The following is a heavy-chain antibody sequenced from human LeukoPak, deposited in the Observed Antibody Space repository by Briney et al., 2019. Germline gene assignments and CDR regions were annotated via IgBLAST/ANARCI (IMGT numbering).Heavy chain of an antibody. CDR3: ARDVAGATSWFDP. D-gene: IGHD1-26*01. J-gene: IGHJ5*02. V-gene: IGHV4-4*07. Sequence: SETLSLTCTVSGGSISTYYWSWIRQPAGKGLEWIGRIYSSGSTNYKPSLESRVTMSVDTSKNQFSLKLSSMTAADTAVYYCARDVAGATSWFDPWGQGTLATVSS. CDR2: IYSSGST. CDR1: GGSISTYY.